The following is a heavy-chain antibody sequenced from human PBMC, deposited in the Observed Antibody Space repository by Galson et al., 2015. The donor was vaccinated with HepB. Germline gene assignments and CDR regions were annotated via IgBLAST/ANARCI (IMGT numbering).Heavy chain of an antibody. D-gene: IGHD1-26*01. CDR2: ISPGDSNT. J-gene: IGHJ6*02. V-gene: IGHV5-51*01. Sequence: QSGAEVKKPGESLKLSCKTSGYSFTTYWIAWVRQMPGTGLEWMGLISPGDSNTRYSPSFQGQVTISADKSISTAYLQWSSLKASDTAMYYCARYPPGGRGMDVWGQGTTVTVSS. CDR1: GYSFTTYW. CDR3: ARYPPGGRGMDV.